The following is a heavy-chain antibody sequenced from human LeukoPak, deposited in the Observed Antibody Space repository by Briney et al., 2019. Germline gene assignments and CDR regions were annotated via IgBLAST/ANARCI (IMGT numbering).Heavy chain of an antibody. D-gene: IGHD6-13*01. CDR2: ITGGGETT. V-gene: IGHV3-23*01. J-gene: IGHJ3*01. CDR1: GFSFRSYA. Sequence: GGSLRLSCGASGFSFRSYAMSWVRQAPGKGLEWVSTITGGGETTFYADSAKGRFSVSRDNSRNTLSLTMNSLRVEDTALYFCAKDYLGQMVMFDVWGQGTMVTVSS. CDR3: AKDYLGQMVMFDV.